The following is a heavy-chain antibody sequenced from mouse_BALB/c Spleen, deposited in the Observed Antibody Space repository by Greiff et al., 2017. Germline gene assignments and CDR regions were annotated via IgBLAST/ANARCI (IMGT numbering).Heavy chain of an antibody. CDR3: AREGHPYYFDY. D-gene: IGHD3-3*01. J-gene: IGHJ2*01. CDR2: ISYSGST. CDR1: GYSITSDYA. Sequence: EVQLVESGPGLVKPSQSLSLTCTVTGYSITSDYAWNWIRQFPGNKLEWMGYISYSGSTSYNPSLKSRISITRDTSKNQFFLQLNSVTTEDTATYYCAREGHPYYFDYWGQGTTLTVSS. V-gene: IGHV3-2*02.